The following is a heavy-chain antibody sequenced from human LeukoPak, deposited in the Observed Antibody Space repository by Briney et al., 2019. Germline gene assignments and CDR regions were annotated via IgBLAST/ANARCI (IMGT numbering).Heavy chain of an antibody. Sequence: PGGSLRLSCAASGFTFDDYGMSWVRQAPGKGLEWVSGINWNGGSTGYADSVKGRFTISRDNAKNSLYLQMNSLRAEDTAFYYCARDSTLLRPNFFDYRGQGTLVTVTS. CDR2: INWNGGST. J-gene: IGHJ4*02. V-gene: IGHV3-20*04. CDR3: ARDSTLLRPNFFDY. CDR1: GFTFDDYG.